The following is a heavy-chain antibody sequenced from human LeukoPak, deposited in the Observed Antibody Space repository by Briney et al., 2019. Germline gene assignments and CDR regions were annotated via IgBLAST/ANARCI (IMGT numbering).Heavy chain of an antibody. J-gene: IGHJ5*02. CDR1: GFTFSDYY. V-gene: IGHV3-11*06. D-gene: IGHD6-19*01. Sequence: GGSLRLSCAASGFTFSDYYMSWIRQAPGKGLEWVATIRSYSSYIHYGDSVKGRFTISRDDAKKSLYLQMNSLRAEDTAVYYCARAAAETGAFRDNWFDPWGQGTLVTVSS. CDR3: ARAAAETGAFRDNWFDP. CDR2: IRSYSSYI.